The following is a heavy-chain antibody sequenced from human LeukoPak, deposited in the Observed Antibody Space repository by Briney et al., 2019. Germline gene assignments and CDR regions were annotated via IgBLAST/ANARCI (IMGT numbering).Heavy chain of an antibody. CDR2: ILNDGSQE. CDR3: ATDHALGDNALDI. D-gene: IGHD3-16*01. V-gene: IGHV3-30*19. J-gene: IGHJ3*02. Sequence: PGGSLRLSCAASGFTFSSFGMQQHPQAPGLGLVRVAVILNDGSQEKYADSVKRRFTISRDNYKNTLRLQMNSLRAEDTAVYYCATDHALGDNALDIWGQGTMVTVSS. CDR1: GFTFSSFG.